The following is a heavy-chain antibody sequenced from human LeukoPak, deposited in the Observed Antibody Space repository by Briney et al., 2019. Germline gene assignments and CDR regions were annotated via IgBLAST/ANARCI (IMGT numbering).Heavy chain of an antibody. J-gene: IGHJ3*02. CDR3: AKDKVVVVPAASDAFDI. D-gene: IGHD2-2*01. CDR1: GFTFSSYA. Sequence: PGGSLRLSCAASGFTFSSYAMSWVRQAPGKGLEWVSAISGSGGSTYYADSVKGRFTISRDNSKNTLYLQMNSLRAEDTAVYYCAKDKVVVVPAASDAFDIWGQGTMVTVSS. V-gene: IGHV3-23*01. CDR2: ISGSGGST.